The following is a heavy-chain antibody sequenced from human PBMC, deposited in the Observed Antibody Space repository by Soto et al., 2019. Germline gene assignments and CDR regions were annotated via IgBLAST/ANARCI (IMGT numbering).Heavy chain of an antibody. D-gene: IGHD3-22*01. V-gene: IGHV5-51*01. CDR3: ARKDKSGYFNWFDP. CDR2: IFPSDSDT. CDR1: GYRFTSYW. Sequence: GESLKISCRTSGYRFTSYWIAWVRQMPGKGLEWMGIIFPSDSDTRYSPSFQGQVTISADRSTSTVFLQRASLKASEPAVYFCARKDKSGYFNWFDPWGQGTLVTVSS. J-gene: IGHJ5*02.